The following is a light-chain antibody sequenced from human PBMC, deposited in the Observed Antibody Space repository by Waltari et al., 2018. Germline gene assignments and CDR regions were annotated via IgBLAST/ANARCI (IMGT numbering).Light chain of an antibody. J-gene: IGKJ1*01. V-gene: IGKV1-33*01. Sequence: DIQMTQSPSSLSASVGDRVTITCQASQDITNYLNWYQQRPGKATKLLIYDAYNLETGVPSRFSGSGSGTDFTFTISSLQPEDVATYYCQQYENFPWTFGQGTKVEVK. CDR2: DAY. CDR1: QDITNY. CDR3: QQYENFPWT.